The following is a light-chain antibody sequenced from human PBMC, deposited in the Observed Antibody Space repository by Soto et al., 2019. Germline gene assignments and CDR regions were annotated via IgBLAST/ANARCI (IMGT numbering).Light chain of an antibody. CDR3: QSYDSSLSAYV. Sequence: QSVLTWPPSVSGAPGQRVTISCTGSSSNIGAGYDVHWYQQLPGTAPKRLIFANTFRPSGVPDRVSGSKSGTSGSLAITGLQAEDEADYYCQSYDSSLSAYVFGTGTKVTVL. J-gene: IGLJ1*01. CDR1: SSNIGAGYD. V-gene: IGLV1-40*01. CDR2: ANT.